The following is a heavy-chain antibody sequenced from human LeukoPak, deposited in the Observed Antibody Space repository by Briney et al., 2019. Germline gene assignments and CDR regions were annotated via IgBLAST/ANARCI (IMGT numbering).Heavy chain of an antibody. CDR3: AKDRSVVVVPAAPSYFDY. Sequence: GGSLRLSCAASGFTFSSYAMSWVRQAPGKGLEWVSAIRGSGGSTYYADSVKGRFTISRDNSKNTLYLQMNSLRAEDTAVYYCAKDRSVVVVPAAPSYFDYWGQGTLVTVSS. V-gene: IGHV3-23*01. CDR1: GFTFSSYA. J-gene: IGHJ4*02. CDR2: IRGSGGST. D-gene: IGHD2-2*01.